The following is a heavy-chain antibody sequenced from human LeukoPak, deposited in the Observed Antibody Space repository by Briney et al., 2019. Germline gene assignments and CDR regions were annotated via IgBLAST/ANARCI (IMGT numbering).Heavy chain of an antibody. D-gene: IGHD1-20*01. Sequence: GSLRLSCAASGFTFSNYMMHWVRQAPGKGLVWVSRIKSDGITITYADSVKGRFTISRDNAKNTLYLQMNSLRAEDTAVYYCLRDLNWSLDQWGQGTLVTVSS. CDR1: GFTFSNYM. V-gene: IGHV3-74*01. CDR2: IKSDGITI. CDR3: LRDLNWSLDQ. J-gene: IGHJ4*02.